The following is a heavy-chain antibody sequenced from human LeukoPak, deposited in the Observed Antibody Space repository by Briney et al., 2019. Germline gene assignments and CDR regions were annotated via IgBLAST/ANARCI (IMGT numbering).Heavy chain of an antibody. V-gene: IGHV3-30*18. CDR1: GVTFSSYG. CDR3: AKPGSASTVTLDY. CDR2: ISYDGSNK. J-gene: IGHJ4*02. D-gene: IGHD4-17*01. Sequence: GGSLRLSCAASGVTFSSYGMHWVRRGPGKGLEWVAVISYDGSNKYYADSVKGRFTISRDNSKNTLYLQMNSLRAEDTAVYYCAKPGSASTVTLDYWGQGTLVTVSS.